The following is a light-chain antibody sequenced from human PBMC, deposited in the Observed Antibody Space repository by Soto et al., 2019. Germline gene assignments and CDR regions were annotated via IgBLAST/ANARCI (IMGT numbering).Light chain of an antibody. V-gene: IGKV3-15*01. Sequence: VITQAPATLSVSPGEGATLSCRASQTVDNNVAWYQLKDGQVPRLLIYGASTRDTDIPARFSGSGSGTEFTLPISRLQSEDFSEYHCQQYNNWPQTFGQGTKVDIK. CDR3: QQYNNWPQT. CDR2: GAS. J-gene: IGKJ1*01. CDR1: QTVDNN.